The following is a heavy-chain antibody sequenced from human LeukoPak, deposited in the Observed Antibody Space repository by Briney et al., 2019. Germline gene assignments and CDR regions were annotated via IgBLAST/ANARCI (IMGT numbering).Heavy chain of an antibody. CDR2: IYYSGST. J-gene: IGHJ4*02. D-gene: IGHD4-23*01. V-gene: IGHV4-30-4*01. Sequence: SETLSLTCAVSGGSISSGGYYWSWIRQPPGKGLEWIGYIYYSGSTYYNPSLKSRVTISVDTSKNQFSLKLSSVTAADTAVYYCARAVTDYYFDYWGQGTLVTVSS. CDR1: GGSISSGGYY. CDR3: ARAVTDYYFDY.